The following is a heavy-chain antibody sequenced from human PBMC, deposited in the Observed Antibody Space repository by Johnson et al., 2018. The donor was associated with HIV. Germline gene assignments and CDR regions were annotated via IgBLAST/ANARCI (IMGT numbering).Heavy chain of an antibody. D-gene: IGHD3-22*01. CDR2: INQDGSNK. J-gene: IGHJ3*02. Sequence: LQLVESGGGLVQPGGSLRLSCASSGFTFDNFWMAWVRQAPGKGLEWVANINQDGSNKYYADSVKGRFTISRDHSKNTLYLQMNSLRVEDTAVYYCARGSRYTYDNDDAYLLHAFDIWGQGTTVTVSS. CDR3: ARGSRYTYDNDDAYLLHAFDI. V-gene: IGHV3-7*02. CDR1: GFTFDNFW.